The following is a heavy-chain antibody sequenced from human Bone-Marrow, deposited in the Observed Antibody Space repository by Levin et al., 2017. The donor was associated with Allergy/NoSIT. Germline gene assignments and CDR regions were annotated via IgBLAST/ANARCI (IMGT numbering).Heavy chain of an antibody. CDR2: INPHTGGT. J-gene: IGHJ5*02. Sequence: ASVKVSCKASGFSLTDYYIHWIRQAPGQGLEWLGWINPHTGGTNYAQKYQGWVTMTRDTSINTAYMEVNRLRSDDTAVFYCARDLSPALVMGVVQGFDPWGQGTLVTVSS. V-gene: IGHV1-2*04. D-gene: IGHD3-16*02. CDR1: GFSLTDYY. CDR3: ARDLSPALVMGVVQGFDP.